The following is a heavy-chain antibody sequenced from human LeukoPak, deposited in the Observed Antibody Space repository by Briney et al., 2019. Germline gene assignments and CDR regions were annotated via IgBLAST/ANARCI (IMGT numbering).Heavy chain of an antibody. CDR1: GFTFSSYS. CDR3: ARSSSGLGTQDY. D-gene: IGHD6-19*01. J-gene: IGHJ4*02. Sequence: NAGGSLRLSCAASGFTFSSYSMNWVRQAPGKGLEWVSSISSSSSYIYYADSVKGRSTISRDNAKNSLYLQMNSLRAEDTAVYYCARSSSGLGTQDYWGQGTLVTVSS. V-gene: IGHV3-21*01. CDR2: ISSSSSYI.